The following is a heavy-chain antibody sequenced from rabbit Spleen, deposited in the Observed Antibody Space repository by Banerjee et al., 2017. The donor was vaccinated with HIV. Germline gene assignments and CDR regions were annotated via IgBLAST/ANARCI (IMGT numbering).Heavy chain of an antibody. CDR2: INAITGKA. V-gene: IGHV1S45*01. Sequence: EQLEESGGGLVKPEGSLTLTCKASGVSFSNKAVMCWVRQAPGKGLDWIACINAITGKAVYANWVNGRFTISLDNAQTTVTLQMTNLTAADTATYFCAVSSGYYKLWGPGTLVTVS. CDR3: AVSSGYYKL. J-gene: IGHJ4*01. D-gene: IGHD1-1*01. CDR1: GVSFSNKAV.